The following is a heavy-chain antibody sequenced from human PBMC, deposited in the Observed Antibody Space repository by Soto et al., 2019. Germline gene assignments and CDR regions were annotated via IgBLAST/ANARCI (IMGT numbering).Heavy chain of an antibody. CDR3: ARQNKQQLTSYYYMDV. CDR1: GGSISSSSYY. V-gene: IGHV4-39*01. CDR2: IYYSGST. J-gene: IGHJ6*03. D-gene: IGHD6-13*01. Sequence: PSETLSLTCTVSGGSISSSSYYWGWIRQPPGKGLEWIGSIYYSGSTYYNPSLKSRVTISVDTSKNQFSLKLSSVTAADTAVYYCARQNKQQLTSYYYMDVWGKGTTVTVSS.